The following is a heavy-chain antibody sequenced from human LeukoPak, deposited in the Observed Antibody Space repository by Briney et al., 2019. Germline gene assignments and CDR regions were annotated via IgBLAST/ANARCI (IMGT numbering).Heavy chain of an antibody. Sequence: SETLSLTCTVSGGSISSSSYYWGWIRQPPGKGLEWIGSIYYSGSTYYNPSLKSRVTISVDTSKNQFSLKLSSVTAADTAVYYCAREGPIVVVTHDAFDIWGQGTMVTVSS. CDR1: GGSISSSSYY. CDR3: AREGPIVVVTHDAFDI. J-gene: IGHJ3*02. D-gene: IGHD3-22*01. V-gene: IGHV4-39*07. CDR2: IYYSGST.